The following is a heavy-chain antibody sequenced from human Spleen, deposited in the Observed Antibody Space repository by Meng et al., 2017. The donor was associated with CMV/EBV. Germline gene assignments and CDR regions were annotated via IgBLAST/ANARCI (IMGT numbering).Heavy chain of an antibody. CDR2: IYYSGRT. V-gene: IGHV4-59*01. CDR1: GGPISSYF. J-gene: IGHJ4*02. Sequence: SETLSLTCSVSGGPISSYFWSWIRQPPGKGLQWMGSIYYSGRTDYTSSLRDRLSFSIDTSKKQFSLSLSAVTAADTAIYYCAKGGGGGYHPDYWGRGTLVTSPQ. CDR3: AKGGGGGYHPDY. D-gene: IGHD2-15*01.